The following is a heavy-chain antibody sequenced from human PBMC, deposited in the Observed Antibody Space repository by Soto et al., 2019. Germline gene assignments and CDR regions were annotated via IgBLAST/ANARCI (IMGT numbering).Heavy chain of an antibody. D-gene: IGHD6-13*01. CDR1: GFTVSTNY. Sequence: EVQLVESGGGFIQPGGSLRLSCAASGFTVSTNYMSWVRQAPGKGLEWVSVIYSGGSTYYADSVKGRFTISRDNSKNTLYLQMNSLRAEDTAVYYCARASIAAAGYYFDYWGQGTLVTVSS. CDR2: IYSGGST. V-gene: IGHV3-53*01. CDR3: ARASIAAAGYYFDY. J-gene: IGHJ4*02.